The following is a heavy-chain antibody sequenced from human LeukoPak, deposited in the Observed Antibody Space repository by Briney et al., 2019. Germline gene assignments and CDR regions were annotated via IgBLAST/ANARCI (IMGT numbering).Heavy chain of an antibody. CDR3: ARERVYYDGSGYKTAEYFQH. D-gene: IGHD3-22*01. CDR1: GYTFTSYG. J-gene: IGHJ1*01. V-gene: IGHV1-18*01. CDR2: ISAYNGNT. Sequence: ASVKVSFKASGYTFTSYGISWVRQAPGQGLEWMGWISAYNGNTNYAQKLQGRVTMTTDTSTSTAYMELRSLRSDDTAVYYCARERVYYDGSGYKTAEYFQHWGQGTLVTVSS.